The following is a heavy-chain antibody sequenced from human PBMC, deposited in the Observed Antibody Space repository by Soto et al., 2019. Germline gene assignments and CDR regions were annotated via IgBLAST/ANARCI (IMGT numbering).Heavy chain of an antibody. Sequence: PSQTLSLTCAISVDIVSSNSAAWNCIRQSPSRGLEWLGRTYYRSKWYNDYAVSVKSRITINPDTSKNQFSLQLNSVTPEDTAVYYCARVGLSVVGIDYWGQGTLVTVSS. CDR3: ARVGLSVVGIDY. J-gene: IGHJ4*02. V-gene: IGHV6-1*01. D-gene: IGHD2-2*01. CDR1: VDIVSSNSAA. CDR2: TYYRSKWYN.